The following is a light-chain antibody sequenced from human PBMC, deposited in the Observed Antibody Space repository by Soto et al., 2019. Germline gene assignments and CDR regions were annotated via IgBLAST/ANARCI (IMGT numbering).Light chain of an antibody. CDR3: QQYGGSPALS. V-gene: IGKV3-20*01. J-gene: IGKJ4*01. CDR2: GAS. CDR1: QSVSCTY. Sequence: EVMLTQSPGTLSLSPGERATLSCRASQSVSCTYLAWYQQKPGQAPRLRSYGASSRTTGIPDRFSGSGSGTDFTLAISGLEPEDLAVDYCQQYGGSPALSFGGGTEVEIK.